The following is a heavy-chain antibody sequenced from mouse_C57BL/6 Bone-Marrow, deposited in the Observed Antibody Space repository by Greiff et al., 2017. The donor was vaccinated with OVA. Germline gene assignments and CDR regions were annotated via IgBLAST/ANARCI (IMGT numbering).Heavy chain of an antibody. J-gene: IGHJ3*01. CDR2: INPSTGGT. D-gene: IGHD2-4*01. V-gene: IGHV1-43*01. CDR3: AYDYPFAY. Sequence: EVQLQQSGPELVKPGASVKISCKASGYSFTGYYMHWVKQSSEKSLEWIGEINPSTGGTSYNQKFKGKATLTVDKSSSTAYMQLKSLTSEDSAVYYCAYDYPFAYWGQGTLVTVAA. CDR1: GYSFTGYY.